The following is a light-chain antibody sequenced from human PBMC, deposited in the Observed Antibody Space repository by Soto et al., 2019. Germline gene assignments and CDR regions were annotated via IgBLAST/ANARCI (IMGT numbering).Light chain of an antibody. CDR2: EAR. V-gene: IGLV2-14*01. Sequence: QSALTQPASVSGSPGQSITISCTGTSNDVGANNYVSWYQHHPGKAPKILIYEARNRPSGVSNRFSGSKSGNTASLTISGLQAEAEADYYCTSYTSTSTLVFGGGTKLTVL. CDR3: TSYTSTSTLV. CDR1: SNDVGANNY. J-gene: IGLJ2*01.